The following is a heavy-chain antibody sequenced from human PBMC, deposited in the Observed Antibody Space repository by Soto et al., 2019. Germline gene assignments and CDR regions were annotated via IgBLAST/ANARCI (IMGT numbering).Heavy chain of an antibody. CDR3: AKTTRQPWYFDY. Sequence: GGSLRLSCAASGFTFSSYAMSWVRQAPGKGLEWVSAISGSGGSTYYADSVKGRFTISRDNSRNTLYLQMNSLRAEDTAVYYCAKTTRQPWYFDYWGQGTLVTVSS. J-gene: IGHJ4*02. V-gene: IGHV3-23*01. D-gene: IGHD1-26*01. CDR1: GFTFSSYA. CDR2: ISGSGGST.